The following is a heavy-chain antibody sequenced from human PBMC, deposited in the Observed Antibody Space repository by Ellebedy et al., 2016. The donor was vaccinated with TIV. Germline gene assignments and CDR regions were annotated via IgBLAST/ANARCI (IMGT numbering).Heavy chain of an antibody. CDR2: VWFDGTTK. Sequence: PGGSLRLSCVASGFIVSNYGIHWVRQAPGRGLEWVAVVWFDGTTKYHGESVKGRFTISRDNSKNTLYLQMNSLRVEDTAVYYCTKDSGFVAAAGTGYWGQGTLVTVSS. D-gene: IGHD6-13*01. CDR3: TKDSGFVAAAGTGY. V-gene: IGHV3-33*06. J-gene: IGHJ4*02. CDR1: GFIVSNYG.